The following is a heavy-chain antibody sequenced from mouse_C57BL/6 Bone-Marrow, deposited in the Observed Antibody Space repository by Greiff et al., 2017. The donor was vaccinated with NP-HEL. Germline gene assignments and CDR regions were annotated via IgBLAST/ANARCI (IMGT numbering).Heavy chain of an antibody. D-gene: IGHD2-1*01. J-gene: IGHJ3*01. V-gene: IGHV3-6*01. CDR3: ASGVYYGNYGLFAY. CDR1: GYSITSGYY. CDR2: ISYDGSN. Sequence: EESGPGLVKPSQSLSLTCSVTGYSITSGYYWNWIRQFPGNKLEWMGYISYDGSNNYNPSRKNRISITRDTSKNQFFLKLNSVTTEDTATYYCASGVYYGNYGLFAYWGQGTLVTVSA.